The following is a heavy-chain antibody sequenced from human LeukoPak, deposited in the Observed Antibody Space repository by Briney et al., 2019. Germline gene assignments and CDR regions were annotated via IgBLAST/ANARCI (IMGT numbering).Heavy chain of an antibody. CDR2: IYYSGST. J-gene: IGHJ4*02. Sequence: SETLSLTCTVSGGSISSSSYYWGWIRRPPGKGLEWIGYIYYSGSTNYNPSLKSRVTISVDTSKNQFSLKLSSVTAADTAVYYCARDLWFGELLYSLDYWGQGTLVTVSS. CDR3: ARDLWFGELLYSLDY. V-gene: IGHV4-61*01. CDR1: GGSISSSSYY. D-gene: IGHD3-10*01.